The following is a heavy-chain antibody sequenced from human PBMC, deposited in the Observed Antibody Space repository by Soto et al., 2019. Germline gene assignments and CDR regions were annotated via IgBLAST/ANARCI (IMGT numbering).Heavy chain of an antibody. CDR2: INAGNGDA. V-gene: IGHV1-3*01. CDR3: ARDDRSSWDY. D-gene: IGHD6-13*01. J-gene: IGHJ4*02. CDR1: GYTFTAYA. Sequence: QVQLVQSGAEVKKPGASVKVSCKASGYTFTAYALHWVRQAPGQRLEWVGWINAGNGDAKYSQKFQGRVTITRDTSASTAYMELSSLTSEDTTVYYCARDDRSSWDYWGQGTLVTVSS.